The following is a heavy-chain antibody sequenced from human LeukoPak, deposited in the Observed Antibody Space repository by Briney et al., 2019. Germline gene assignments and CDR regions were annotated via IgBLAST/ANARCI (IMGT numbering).Heavy chain of an antibody. D-gene: IGHD2-2*01. CDR2: IKSKTDGGTT. CDR3: TTDRIVVVPAAILDNWFDP. CDR1: GFTFSNAW. Sequence: GGSLRLPCAASGFTFSNAWMSWVRQAPGKGLEWVGRIKSKTDGGTTDYAAPVKGRFTISRDDSKNTLYLQMNSLKTEDTAVYYCTTDRIVVVPAAILDNWFDPWGQGTLVTVSS. V-gene: IGHV3-15*01. J-gene: IGHJ5*02.